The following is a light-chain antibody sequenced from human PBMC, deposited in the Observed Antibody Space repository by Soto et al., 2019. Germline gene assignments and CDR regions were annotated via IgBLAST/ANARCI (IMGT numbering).Light chain of an antibody. Sequence: QSALTQPASVSGSPGQSITISCTGTSSDVGGYDYVSWYQQHPGKAPKFLIYEVTNRPSGISHRFSGSKSGNTASQTISGLQAEDEADYYCTSYTTTSTYVFGTGTKLTVL. J-gene: IGLJ1*01. CDR1: SSDVGGYDY. V-gene: IGLV2-14*01. CDR2: EVT. CDR3: TSYTTTSTYV.